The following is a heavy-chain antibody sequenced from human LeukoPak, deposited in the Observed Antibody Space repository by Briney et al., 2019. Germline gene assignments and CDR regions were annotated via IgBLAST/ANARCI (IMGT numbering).Heavy chain of an antibody. CDR2: IYSSGST. Sequence: PSETLSLTCSVSGGSISSYYWSWIRQTAGKGLEWIGRIYSSGSTNYNPSLKSRVTISVDTSKNQFSLKLSSVTAADTAVYYCARVSPPLSDGSGSYYTNYYFDYWGQGTLVTVSS. V-gene: IGHV4-4*07. CDR3: ARVSPPLSDGSGSYYTNYYFDY. J-gene: IGHJ4*02. CDR1: GGSISSYY. D-gene: IGHD3-10*01.